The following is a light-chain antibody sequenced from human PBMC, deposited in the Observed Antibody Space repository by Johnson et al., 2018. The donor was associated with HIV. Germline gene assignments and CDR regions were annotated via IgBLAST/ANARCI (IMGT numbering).Light chain of an antibody. CDR3: GTWDTSLGAQYV. CDR1: SSNIGNNY. CDR2: DNY. J-gene: IGLJ1*01. Sequence: QSVLTQPPSVSAAPGQKVTIPCSGSSSNIGNNYASWYQQVPGTAPKLLIYDNYKRPSGIPDRFSGSKSGTSATLGITGLQTGDEADYYCGTWDTSLGAQYVFGSGTKVTVL. V-gene: IGLV1-51*01.